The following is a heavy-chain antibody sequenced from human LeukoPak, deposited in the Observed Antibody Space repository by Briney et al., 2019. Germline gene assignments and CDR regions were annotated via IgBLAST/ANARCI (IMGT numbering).Heavy chain of an antibody. J-gene: IGHJ5*02. Sequence: VASVKVSCKASGYTFTGYYMHWVRQAPGQGLEWMGWINPNSGGTNYAQKFQGRVTMTRDTSSRTAYMELSRLRSDDTAVYYCARVNRLRGRYQLGGSIWFDPWGQGTLVTVSS. CDR1: GYTFTGYY. CDR3: ARVNRLRGRYQLGGSIWFDP. CDR2: INPNSGGT. V-gene: IGHV1-2*02. D-gene: IGHD2-2*01.